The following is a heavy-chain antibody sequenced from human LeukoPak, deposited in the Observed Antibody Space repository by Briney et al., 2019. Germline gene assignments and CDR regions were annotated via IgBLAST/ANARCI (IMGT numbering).Heavy chain of an antibody. CDR3: TRGELGYYFNVDY. J-gene: IGHJ4*02. CDR1: GFTFSSYA. V-gene: IGHV3-64*01. CDR2: ISNNGGST. D-gene: IGHD2/OR15-2a*01. Sequence: GGSLRLSCAASGFTFSSYAMHWVRQAPGKGLEYVSAISNNGGSTYYANSVKGRFTISRDNSKNTLYLQMGSLRAEDMAVYYCTRGELGYYFNVDYWSQGTLVTVSS.